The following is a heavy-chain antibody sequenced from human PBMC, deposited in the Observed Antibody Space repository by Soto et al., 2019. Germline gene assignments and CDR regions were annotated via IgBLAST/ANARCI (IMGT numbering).Heavy chain of an antibody. Sequence: PSETLSLTCTVSGGSISSYYWSWIRQPPGKGLEWIGYIYYSGSTNYNPSLKSRVTISVDTSKNQFSLKLSSVTAADTAVYYCARLFVVPAAPIPYYYGMDVWGQGTKVTVSS. CDR2: IYYSGST. J-gene: IGHJ6*02. CDR1: GGSISSYY. D-gene: IGHD2-2*01. CDR3: ARLFVVPAAPIPYYYGMDV. V-gene: IGHV4-59*08.